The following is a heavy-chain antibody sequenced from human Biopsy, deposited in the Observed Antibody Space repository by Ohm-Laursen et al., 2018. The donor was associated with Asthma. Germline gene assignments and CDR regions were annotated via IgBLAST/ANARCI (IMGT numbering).Heavy chain of an antibody. Sequence: TLSLTCAVSGGSISSGGYSWSWIRQPPGKGLEWIGYIYHSGSTYYNPSLKSRVTISVDRSKNQFFLKLSSVTAADTAVYYCARVKDGYNFDYWGQGTLVTVSS. CDR2: IYHSGST. CDR3: ARVKDGYNFDY. V-gene: IGHV4-30-2*01. D-gene: IGHD5-24*01. J-gene: IGHJ4*02. CDR1: GGSISSGGYS.